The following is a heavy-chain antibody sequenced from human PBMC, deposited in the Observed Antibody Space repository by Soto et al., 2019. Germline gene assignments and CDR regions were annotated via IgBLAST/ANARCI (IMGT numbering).Heavy chain of an antibody. V-gene: IGHV4-30-4*01. CDR3: ARDRDDYGGNSPLYYYGMDV. CDR2: IYYSGST. D-gene: IGHD4-17*01. CDR1: GGSISSGDYY. Sequence: PSETLSLTCTVSGGSISSGDYYWSWIRQPPGKGLEWIGYIYYSGSTYYNPSLKSRVTISVDTSKNQFSLKLSSVTAADTAVYYCARDRDDYGGNSPLYYYGMDVWGQGTTVTVSS. J-gene: IGHJ6*02.